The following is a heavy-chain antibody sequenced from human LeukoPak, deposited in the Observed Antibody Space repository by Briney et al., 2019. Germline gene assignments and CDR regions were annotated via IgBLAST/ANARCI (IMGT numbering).Heavy chain of an antibody. CDR3: ARDLTAQAFDI. D-gene: IGHD1-14*01. CDR1: GGSISSGGYY. J-gene: IGHJ3*02. Sequence: SGTLSLTCAVSGGSISSGGYYWSWIRQHPGKGLEWIGYIYYSGSTYYNPSLKSRVTISVDTSKNQFSLKLSSVTAADTAVYYCARDLTAQAFDIWGQGTMVTVSS. CDR2: IYYSGST. V-gene: IGHV4-31*11.